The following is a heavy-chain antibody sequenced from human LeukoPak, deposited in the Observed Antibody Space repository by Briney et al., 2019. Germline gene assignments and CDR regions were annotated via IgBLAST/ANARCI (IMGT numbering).Heavy chain of an antibody. V-gene: IGHV4-4*07. Sequence: SETLSLTCTVSGGSISSYYWSWIRQPAGKGLEWIGRIYTSGNTNYNPSLKSRVTMSVDTSKNQFSLKLSSVTAADTAVYYCAREPNYYGSGSYYIGGQGTLVTVSS. CDR2: IYTSGNT. CDR1: GGSISSYY. D-gene: IGHD3-10*01. J-gene: IGHJ4*02. CDR3: AREPNYYGSGSYYI.